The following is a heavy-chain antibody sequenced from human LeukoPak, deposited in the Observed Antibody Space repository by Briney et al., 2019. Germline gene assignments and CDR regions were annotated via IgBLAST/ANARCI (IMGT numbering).Heavy chain of an antibody. CDR2: IWYDGSNK. CDR1: GFTFSSYG. CDR3: ASATGYYPTHSPTGGKYCYYCMDV. V-gene: IGHV3-33*01. D-gene: IGHD3-9*01. J-gene: IGHJ6*02. Sequence: GRSLRLSCAASGFTFSSYGMHWVRQAPGKGLEWVAVIWYDGSNKYYADSVKGRFTISRDNSKNTLYLQMNSLRAEDTAVYYCASATGYYPTHSPTGGKYCYYCMDVWGQGTTVTVSS.